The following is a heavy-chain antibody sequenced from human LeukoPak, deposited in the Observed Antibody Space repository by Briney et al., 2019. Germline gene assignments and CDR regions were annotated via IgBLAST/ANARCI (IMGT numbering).Heavy chain of an antibody. J-gene: IGHJ4*02. CDR1: GFTVSSNY. CDR3: VRQQTSHGNFDY. CDR2: IYSGGST. D-gene: IGHD1-26*01. Sequence: PGGSLRLSCAASGFTVSSNYMSWVRQAPGKGLEWVSVIYSGGSTYYADSVKGRFTISRDNSKNTLYLQMNSLRAEDTAVYYCVRQQTSHGNFDYWGQGTLVTVSS. V-gene: IGHV3-53*01.